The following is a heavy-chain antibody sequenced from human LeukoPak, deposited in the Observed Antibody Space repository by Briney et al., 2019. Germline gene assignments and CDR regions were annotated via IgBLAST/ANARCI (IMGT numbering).Heavy chain of an antibody. CDR2: IIPIFGTA. J-gene: IGHJ6*03. D-gene: IGHD6-13*01. CDR3: ARVSRGGGGSSSWYGNYYYMDV. V-gene: IGHV1-69*05. CDR1: GGTFSSYA. Sequence: SVKVSCKASGGTFSSYAISWVRQAPGQGLEWMRGIIPIFGTANYAQKFQGRVTITMDESTSTAYMELSSLRSEDTAVYYCARVSRGGGGSSSWYGNYYYMDVWGKGTTVTVSS.